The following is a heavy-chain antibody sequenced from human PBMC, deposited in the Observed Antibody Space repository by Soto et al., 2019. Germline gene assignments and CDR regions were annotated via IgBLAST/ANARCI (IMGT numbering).Heavy chain of an antibody. CDR2: IYSGDST. V-gene: IGHV3-66*01. D-gene: IGHD2-15*01. Sequence: GGSLRLSCAASGFTFSSYSMNWVRQAPGKGLEWVSVIYSGDSTYYADSVKGRFTISRDNSKNTLYLQMNSLRAEDTAVYYCARGGGDCSGGSCYFWRYYFDFWGQGTLVTVSS. CDR3: ARGGGDCSGGSCYFWRYYFDF. J-gene: IGHJ4*02. CDR1: GFTFSSYS.